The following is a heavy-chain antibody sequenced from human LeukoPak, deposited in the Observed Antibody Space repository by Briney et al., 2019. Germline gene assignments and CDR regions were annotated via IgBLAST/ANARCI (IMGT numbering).Heavy chain of an antibody. CDR3: ARERGREQWLFDY. V-gene: IGHV3-11*01. J-gene: IGHJ4*02. CDR2: ISSSGSTI. D-gene: IGHD6-19*01. CDR1: GFTFSDYY. Sequence: KPGGSLRLSCAASGFTFSDYYMSWIRQAPGKGLEWVSNISSSGSTIYYADSVKGRFTISRDNAKNSLYLQMNSLRAEDTAVYYCARERGREQWLFDYWGQGTLVTVSS.